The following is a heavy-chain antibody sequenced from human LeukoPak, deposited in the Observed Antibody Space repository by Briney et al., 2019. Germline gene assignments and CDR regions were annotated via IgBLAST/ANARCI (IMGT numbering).Heavy chain of an antibody. CDR3: ARDTIVASSADAFDI. D-gene: IGHD5-12*01. CDR1: GYSISSGYY. CDR2: IYHSGST. V-gene: IGHV4-38-2*02. J-gene: IGHJ3*02. Sequence: SETLSLICAVSGYSISSGYYWGWIRQPPGKGLEWIGSIYHSGSTYYNPSLKSRVTISVDTSKNQFSLKLSSVTAADTAVYYCARDTIVASSADAFDIWGQGTMVTVSS.